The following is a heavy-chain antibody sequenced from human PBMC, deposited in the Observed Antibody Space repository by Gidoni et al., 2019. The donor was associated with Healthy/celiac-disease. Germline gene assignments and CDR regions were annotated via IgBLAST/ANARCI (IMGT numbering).Heavy chain of an antibody. CDR1: GGSFSGYY. D-gene: IGHD4-4*01. CDR2: INHSGST. J-gene: IGHJ6*02. CDR3: ARVVTYYYYGMDV. Sequence: QVQLQQWGAGLLKPSETLSLTCAVYGGSFSGYYWSWIRQPPGKGLEWIGEINHSGSTNYNPSLKSRVTISVDTSKNQFSLKLSSVTAADTAVYYCARVVTYYYYGMDVWGQGTTVTVSS. V-gene: IGHV4-34*01.